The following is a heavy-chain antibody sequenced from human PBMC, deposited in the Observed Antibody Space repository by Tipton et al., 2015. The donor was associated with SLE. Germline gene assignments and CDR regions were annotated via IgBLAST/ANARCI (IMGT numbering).Heavy chain of an antibody. CDR1: GFTFSTYG. D-gene: IGHD1-1*01. Sequence: SLRLSCAVSGFTFSTYGMHWVRHTPGKGLEWVTFIRFDGTKKYYADSLKGRFTVSRDNSKNTLYLQMNGLRAEDTAVYYCAKANNWYYFDYWGQGTLVTVSS. CDR3: AKANNWYYFDY. V-gene: IGHV3-30*02. J-gene: IGHJ4*02. CDR2: IRFDGTKK.